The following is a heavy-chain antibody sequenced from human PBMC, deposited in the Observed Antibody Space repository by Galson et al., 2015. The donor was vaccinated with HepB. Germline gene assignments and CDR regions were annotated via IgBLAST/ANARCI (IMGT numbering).Heavy chain of an antibody. Sequence: SVKVSCKASGGTFSSYAISWVRQAPGQGLEWMGGIIPIFGTANYAQKFQGRVTITADESTSTAYMELSSLRSEDTAVYYCARGEQQLVLGGNHPFDYWGQGTLVTVSS. CDR3: ARGEQQLVLGGNHPFDY. D-gene: IGHD6-13*01. CDR1: GGTFSSYA. J-gene: IGHJ4*02. CDR2: IIPIFGTA. V-gene: IGHV1-69*13.